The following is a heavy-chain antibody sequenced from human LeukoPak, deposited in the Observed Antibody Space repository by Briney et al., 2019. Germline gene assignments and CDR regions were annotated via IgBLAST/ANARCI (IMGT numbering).Heavy chain of an antibody. CDR2: ISSSSSTI. CDR1: GFTFSSYS. Sequence: GGSLRLSCAASGFTFSSYSMNWVRQAPGKGLEWVSYISSSSSTIYYADSVKGRFTISRDNAKNSLYLQMNSLRAEDTAVYYCARAAGIAAAVYFDYWGPGTLVSVSS. V-gene: IGHV3-48*04. D-gene: IGHD6-13*01. CDR3: ARAAGIAAAVYFDY. J-gene: IGHJ4*02.